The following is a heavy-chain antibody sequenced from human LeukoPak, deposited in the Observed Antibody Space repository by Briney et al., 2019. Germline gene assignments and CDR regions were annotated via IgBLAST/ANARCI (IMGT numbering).Heavy chain of an antibody. D-gene: IGHD2-15*01. J-gene: IGHJ3*02. CDR3: ARARGVAGHDAFEI. V-gene: IGHV5-51*01. CDR1: ANRSTNYL. Sequence: GESLKTSCEGSANRSTNYLVGWARQMPGKGLEWMGIIYPGDSDTRYSPSFQGQVTISATKSISTAYLQWSSLKASGTVVYHYARARGVAGHDAFEIWGQGTMVTVSS. CDR2: IYPGDSDT.